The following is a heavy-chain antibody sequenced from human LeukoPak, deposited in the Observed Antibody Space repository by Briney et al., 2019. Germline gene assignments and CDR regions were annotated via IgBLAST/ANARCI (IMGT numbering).Heavy chain of an antibody. CDR2: ISAYNGNT. D-gene: IGHD6-19*01. J-gene: IGHJ4*02. CDR1: GYTFTGYS. Sequence: GASVKVSCKASGYTFTGYSISWVRQAPGQGLERMGWISAYNGNTNYARKLQGRVTMTTDTSTSTAYMELRSLRSDDTAVYYCARDLGIAVAGTPFDYWGQGTLVTVSS. CDR3: ARDLGIAVAGTPFDY. V-gene: IGHV1-18*01.